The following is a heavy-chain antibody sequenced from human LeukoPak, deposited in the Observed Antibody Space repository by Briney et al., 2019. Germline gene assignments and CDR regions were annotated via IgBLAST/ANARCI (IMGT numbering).Heavy chain of an antibody. CDR2: ISYDGSKK. D-gene: IGHD5-12*01. CDR1: GFTFSSYA. Sequence: GGSLRLSCAASGFTFSSYAMHWVRQAPGKGLEWVAVISYDGSKKYYADSVKGRFTISRDNSNNTLSLQVNSLRPEDTAVYYCARDLATLGMDVWGKGTTVTVSS. CDR3: ARDLATLGMDV. V-gene: IGHV3-30*04. J-gene: IGHJ6*04.